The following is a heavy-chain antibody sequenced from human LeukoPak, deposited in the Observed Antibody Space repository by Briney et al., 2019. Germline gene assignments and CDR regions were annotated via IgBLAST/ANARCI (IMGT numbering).Heavy chain of an antibody. Sequence: GSSLRLSCAASGFSFSSYAMHWVRQAPGKGLEWVAVISYDGSNKYYADSVKGRFTISRDNSKNTLYLQMNSLRAEDTAVYYCANSVVAHWGFDYWGQGTLVTVSS. CDR2: ISYDGSNK. D-gene: IGHD2-15*01. J-gene: IGHJ4*02. V-gene: IGHV3-30*01. CDR1: GFSFSSYA. CDR3: ANSVVAHWGFDY.